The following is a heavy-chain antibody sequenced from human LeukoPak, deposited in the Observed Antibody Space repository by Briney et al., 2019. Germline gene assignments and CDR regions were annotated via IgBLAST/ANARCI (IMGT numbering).Heavy chain of an antibody. CDR1: GGSISSRSYF. CDR2: IYYSGST. Sequence: PSETLSLTCTVSGGSISSRSYFWGWIRQPPGKGLEWIGSIYYSGSTYYNPSLRSRVTISVDTSKNQFSLKLSSVTAADTALYYRAKTSTYYDILTGYQYYFDYWGQGTLVTVSS. CDR3: AKTSTYYDILTGYQYYFDY. J-gene: IGHJ4*02. V-gene: IGHV4-39*01. D-gene: IGHD3-9*01.